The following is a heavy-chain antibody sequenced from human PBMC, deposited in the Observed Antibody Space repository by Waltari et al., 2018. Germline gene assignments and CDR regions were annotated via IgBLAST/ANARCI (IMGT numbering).Heavy chain of an antibody. D-gene: IGHD2-15*01. CDR3: ARGRNSGFDY. CDR2: TYYRSKWYN. Sequence: QVQLQQSGPELVKPSQTLSLTCDISGDRIPSNGVAWNWIRQSPSRGLEWLGRTYYRSKWYNDYAVSVKSRITINPDTSKNQFSLQLNSVTPDDTALYYCARGRNSGFDYWGQGTLVTVSS. CDR1: GDRIPSNGVA. J-gene: IGHJ4*02. V-gene: IGHV6-1*01.